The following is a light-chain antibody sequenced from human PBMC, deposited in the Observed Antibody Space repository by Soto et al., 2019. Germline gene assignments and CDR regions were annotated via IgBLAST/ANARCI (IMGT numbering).Light chain of an antibody. CDR2: EVS. Sequence: QSALTQPASVSGSPGQSITISCSGTSSDIGAYDHVAWFQQHPGKAPKLMIYEVSNRPSGVSNRFSGSKSGNTASLTISGLQAEVEADYYCSSYTSSSTYVFGTGTKLTVL. CDR3: SSYTSSSTYV. CDR1: SSDIGAYDH. J-gene: IGLJ1*01. V-gene: IGLV2-14*01.